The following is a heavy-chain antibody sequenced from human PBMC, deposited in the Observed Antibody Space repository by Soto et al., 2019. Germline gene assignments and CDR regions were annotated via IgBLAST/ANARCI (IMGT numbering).Heavy chain of an antibody. D-gene: IGHD6-19*01. CDR1: GGTFSSYA. J-gene: IGHJ4*02. CDR2: IIPIFGTA. V-gene: IGHV1-69*01. CDR3: ARDLEPSEGQWLAIFDY. Sequence: QVQLVQSGAEVKKPGSSVKVSCKASGGTFSSYAISWVRQAPGQGLEWMGGIIPIFGTANYAQKFQGRVTITADESTSTAYMELSSLSSEDTAVYYCARDLEPSEGQWLAIFDYWGQGTLVTVSS.